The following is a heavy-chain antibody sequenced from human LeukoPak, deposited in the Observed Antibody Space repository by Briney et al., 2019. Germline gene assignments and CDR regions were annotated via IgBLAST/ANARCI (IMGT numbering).Heavy chain of an antibody. D-gene: IGHD1-26*01. J-gene: IGHJ4*02. CDR2: ISYDGSNK. V-gene: IGHV3-30*04. CDR3: ARELLLGDY. Sequence: GSLRLSCAASGFTFSSYAMHWVRPAPGKGLEWVAVISYDGSNKYYADSVKGRFTISRDNSKNTLYLQMNSLRAEDTAVYYCARELLLGDYWGQGTLVTVSS. CDR1: GFTFSSYA.